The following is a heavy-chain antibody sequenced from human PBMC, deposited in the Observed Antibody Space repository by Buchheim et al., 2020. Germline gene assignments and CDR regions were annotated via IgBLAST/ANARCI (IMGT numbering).Heavy chain of an antibody. J-gene: IGHJ6*02. D-gene: IGHD6-6*01. CDR3: TRSPPAMTSQIPGRPEKDSYYYGMDV. CDR1: GFTFTTSS. Sequence: EVQLVESGGGLVQPGGSLRLSCAASGFTFTTSSMNWVRQAPGKGLEWISYIRPSSNTIYYADSVKGRFTISRDDAKNSLYLQMNSLTDEDTAVYYCTRSPPAMTSQIPGRPEKDSYYYGMDVWGQGTT. V-gene: IGHV3-48*02. CDR2: IRPSSNTI.